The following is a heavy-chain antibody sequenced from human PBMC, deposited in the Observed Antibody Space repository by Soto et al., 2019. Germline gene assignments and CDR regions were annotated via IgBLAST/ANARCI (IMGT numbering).Heavy chain of an antibody. J-gene: IGHJ4*02. V-gene: IGHV3-30*03. D-gene: IGHD6-19*01. CDR1: GFTFSSYG. CDR2: ISLDGSSK. Sequence: GGSLRLSCAASGFTFSSYGMHWVRQAPGKGLEGVAFISLDGSSKLYTDSVKGRFTISRDNSKNTLYLQIDSLRAAETAVYYCGAGTVYWGQGTRVTVS. CDR3: GAGTVY.